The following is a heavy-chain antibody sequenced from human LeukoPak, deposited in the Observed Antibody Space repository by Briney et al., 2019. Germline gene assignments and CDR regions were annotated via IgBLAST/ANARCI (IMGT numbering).Heavy chain of an antibody. V-gene: IGHV3-21*01. D-gene: IGHD3-10*01. Sequence: GGSLRLSCAASGFTFSIYSMNWVRQAPGKGLEWVSFISSSSSYIYYADSVKGRFTISRDNAKNSLYLQMNSLRAEDTAVYFCARDRVDYWGQGTLVTVSS. CDR1: GFTFSIYS. J-gene: IGHJ4*02. CDR2: ISSSSSYI. CDR3: ARDRVDY.